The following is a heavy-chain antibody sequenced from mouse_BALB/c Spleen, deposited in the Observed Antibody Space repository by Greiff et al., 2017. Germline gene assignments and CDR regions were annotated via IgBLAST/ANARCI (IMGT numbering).Heavy chain of an antibody. V-gene: IGHV1S29*02. Sequence: VQLKQSGPELVKPGASVKISCKASGYTFTDYNMHWVKQSHGKSLEWIGYIYPYNGGTGYNQKFKSKATLTVDNSSSTAYMELRSLTSEDSAVYYCARYPYYGSSYWYFDVWGAGTTVTVSS. CDR1: GYTFTDYN. CDR2: IYPYNGGT. CDR3: ARYPYYGSSYWYFDV. D-gene: IGHD1-1*01. J-gene: IGHJ1*01.